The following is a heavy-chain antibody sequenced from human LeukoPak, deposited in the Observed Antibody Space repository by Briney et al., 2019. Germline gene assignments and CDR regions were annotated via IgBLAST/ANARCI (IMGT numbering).Heavy chain of an antibody. CDR3: AKRVRGVIITPFDY. V-gene: IGHV4-39*01. Sequence: SETLSLTCTVSGGSISSSSYYWGWIRQPPGKGLEWIGSTYYSGSTYYNPSLKSRVTISVDTSKNQFSLKLSSVTAADTAVYYCAKRVRGVIITPFDYWGQGTLVTVSS. D-gene: IGHD3-10*01. CDR1: GGSISSSSYY. J-gene: IGHJ4*02. CDR2: TYYSGST.